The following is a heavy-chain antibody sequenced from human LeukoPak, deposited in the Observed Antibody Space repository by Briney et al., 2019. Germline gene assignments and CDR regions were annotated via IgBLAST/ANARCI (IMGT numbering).Heavy chain of an antibody. V-gene: IGHV3-23*01. Sequence: GGSLRLSCAASGFTLRGIAMGWAPAAPGKGLRRVSAISGSGGSTYYADSVKGRFTISRDNSKNTLYLQMNSLRAEDTAVYYCAKDLSLAADLVDYWGQGTLVTVSS. J-gene: IGHJ4*02. CDR1: GFTLRGIA. D-gene: IGHD6-13*01. CDR3: AKDLSLAADLVDY. CDR2: ISGSGGST.